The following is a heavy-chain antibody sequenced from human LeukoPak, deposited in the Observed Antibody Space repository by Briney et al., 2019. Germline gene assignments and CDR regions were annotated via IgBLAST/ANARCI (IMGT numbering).Heavy chain of an antibody. CDR2: ISAYNGNT. D-gene: IGHD3-10*01. CDR1: GYTFTSYG. J-gene: IGHJ4*02. Sequence: ASVKVSCKASGYTFTSYGISWVRQAPGQGLEWMGWISAYNGNTNYAQKLQGRATMTTDTSTSTAYMELRSLRSDDTAVYYCARGLSMVPLYYFDYWGQGTLVTVSS. V-gene: IGHV1-18*01. CDR3: ARGLSMVPLYYFDY.